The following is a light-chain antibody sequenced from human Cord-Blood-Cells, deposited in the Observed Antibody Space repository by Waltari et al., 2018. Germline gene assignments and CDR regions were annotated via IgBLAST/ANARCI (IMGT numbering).Light chain of an antibody. V-gene: IGLV2-23*03. Sequence: QSALTQPASVSGSPGKSIPISCTGTSSDVGSYNLVSWYQQHPGKAPKLMIYEGSKQPAGVASRFFCTKSVNTASLTTFCLQAEDDVDYYCCSYAGSSTFLVFGGGTKLTVL. CDR3: CSYAGSSTFLV. CDR1: SSDVGSYNL. CDR2: EGS. J-gene: IGLJ2*01.